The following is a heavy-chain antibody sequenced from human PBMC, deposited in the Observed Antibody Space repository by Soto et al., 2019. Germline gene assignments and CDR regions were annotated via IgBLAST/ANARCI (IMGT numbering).Heavy chain of an antibody. D-gene: IGHD2-8*01. V-gene: IGHV3-72*01. Sequence: EVQLVESGGGLVQPGGSLRLSCAASGFTFSDHYMDWVRQAPGKGLEWVGRIRNKANSYSTQYAASVKGRFTISRDDSKTSLSLQMNSLKTEDTAVYYCTRVRIYADASGRPFDIWGQGTVVTVSS. J-gene: IGHJ3*02. CDR3: TRVRIYADASGRPFDI. CDR2: IRNKANSYST. CDR1: GFTFSDHY.